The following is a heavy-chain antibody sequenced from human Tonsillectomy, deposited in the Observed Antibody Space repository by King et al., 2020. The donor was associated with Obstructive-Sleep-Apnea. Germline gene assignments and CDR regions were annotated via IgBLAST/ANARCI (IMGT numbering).Heavy chain of an antibody. V-gene: IGHV3-30*04. CDR3: ARENYNDYPLVYGMDV. Sequence: VQLVESGGGVVQPGGSLKLSCAASGFTFSTYTMYWVRQAQGRGLEWVSLISYDGGYKFYADSVKGRFTISRDNSQNNLSLQMNSLRAEDTALYYCARENYNDYPLVYGMDVWGQGTTVTVSS. CDR2: ISYDGGYK. D-gene: IGHD4-11*01. CDR1: GFTFSTYT. J-gene: IGHJ6*02.